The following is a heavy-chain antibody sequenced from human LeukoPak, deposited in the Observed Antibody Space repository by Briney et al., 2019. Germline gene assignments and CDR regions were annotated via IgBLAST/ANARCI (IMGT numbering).Heavy chain of an antibody. CDR2: ISSDGSST. Sequence: PGGSLRLSCAASGFTFSSYWMHWVRQAPGKGLVWVSRISSDGSSTSYADSVKGRFTISRDNAKNTLYLQMNSLRAEDTAVYYCARAGYFDWLLDYWGQGTLVTVSS. D-gene: IGHD3-9*01. V-gene: IGHV3-74*01. J-gene: IGHJ4*02. CDR1: GFTFSSYW. CDR3: ARAGYFDWLLDY.